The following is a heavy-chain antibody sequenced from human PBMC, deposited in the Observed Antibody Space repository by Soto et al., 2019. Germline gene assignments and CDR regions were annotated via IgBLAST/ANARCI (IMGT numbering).Heavy chain of an antibody. V-gene: IGHV3-21*01. CDR2: ISSSSSYI. CDR1: GFTFSSYS. D-gene: IGHD2-2*01. J-gene: IGHJ3*01. Sequence: GSLRLSCAASGFTFSSYSMNWVRQAPGKGLEWVSSISSSSSYIYYADSVKGRFTISRDNAKNSLYLQMNSLRAEDTAVYYCARADTYIVVVPAAIGFWGQGPMVTVSS. CDR3: ARADTYIVVVPAAIGF.